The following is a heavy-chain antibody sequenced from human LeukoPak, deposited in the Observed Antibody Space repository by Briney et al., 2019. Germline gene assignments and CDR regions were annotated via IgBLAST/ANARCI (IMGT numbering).Heavy chain of an antibody. CDR3: ARRVLPYYFDY. V-gene: IGHV1-8*03. J-gene: IGHJ4*02. CDR1: GYTFTSYY. Sequence: ASVKVSCKASGYTFTSYYMHWVRQAPGQGLEWMGWMNPNSGNTGYAQKFQGRVTITRNTSISTAYMELSSLRSEDTAVYYCARRVLPYYFDYWGQGTLVTVSS. CDR2: MNPNSGNT. D-gene: IGHD3-10*01.